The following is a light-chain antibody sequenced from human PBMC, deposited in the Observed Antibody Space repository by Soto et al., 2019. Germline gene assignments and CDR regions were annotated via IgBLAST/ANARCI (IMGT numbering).Light chain of an antibody. Sequence: DIQMTQSPSSLSASVGDRVAITCRSSQSISDYLNWYQQKPGKALKLVIYGASNVQSGVPPRFSGSGSGSEFTLTISGLQPDDFAIYFCQQSHSLPLTFGPGTKVDV. V-gene: IGKV1-39*01. CDR2: GAS. CDR1: QSISDY. J-gene: IGKJ3*01. CDR3: QQSHSLPLT.